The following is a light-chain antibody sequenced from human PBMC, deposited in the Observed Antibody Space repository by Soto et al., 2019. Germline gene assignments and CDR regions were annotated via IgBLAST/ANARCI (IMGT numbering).Light chain of an antibody. CDR1: QNVRSN. J-gene: IGKJ1*01. CDR2: GAS. V-gene: IGKV3-15*01. CDR3: QHYNSYSEA. Sequence: ETVMTQSPATLPVSPGERATLSCRASQNVRSNLAWYQQKPGQPPRLLIYGASTRATGVPARFSGSGSGTEFTLTINSLQPDDFATYYCQHYNSYSEAFGQGTKVELK.